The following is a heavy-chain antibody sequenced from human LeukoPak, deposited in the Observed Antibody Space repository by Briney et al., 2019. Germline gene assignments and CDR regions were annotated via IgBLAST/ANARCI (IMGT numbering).Heavy chain of an antibody. CDR2: IYAGGDT. CDR1: GFTVSSNY. D-gene: IGHD1-26*01. V-gene: IGHV3-53*04. CDR3: ARGALLGGSRSGAFDI. J-gene: IGHJ3*02. Sequence: GGSLRLSCAASGFTVSSNYMSWVRQAPGKGLEWVSVIYAGGDTYYADSVKGRFTISRHNSENTLYLQMNSLSTEDTAVYYCARGALLGGSRSGAFDIWGQGTMVNVSS.